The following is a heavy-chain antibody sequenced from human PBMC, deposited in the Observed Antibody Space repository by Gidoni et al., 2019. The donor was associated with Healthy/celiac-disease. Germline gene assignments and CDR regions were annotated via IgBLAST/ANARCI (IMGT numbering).Heavy chain of an antibody. J-gene: IGHJ6*02. V-gene: IGHV3-13*01. CDR1: GCTFSCYD. Sequence: EVQLVEAGGGWVQTGGSLRISCGAGGCTFSCYDMHRVRQATGKGLVWVSSIGTAGDTSYPGSVKGRFTISRDNAKNSLYLHMTSLRAGDTAVYYCARSSIVVVPAATSGMDVWGQGTTVTVSS. CDR2: IGTAGDT. CDR3: ARSSIVVVPAATSGMDV. D-gene: IGHD2-2*01.